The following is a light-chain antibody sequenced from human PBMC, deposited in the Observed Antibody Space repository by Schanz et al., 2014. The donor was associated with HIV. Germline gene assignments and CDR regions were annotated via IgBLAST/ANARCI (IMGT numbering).Light chain of an antibody. CDR2: DVT. J-gene: IGLJ3*02. Sequence: QSALTQPASVSGSLGQSITISCTGTNRDIGTYDFVSWYQQHPGTAPKLLIYDVTYRPSGVSNAFSGTKSGNTASLTISGLQAEDEADYYCGSCSPTNTCTFGGGTKLTVL. CDR3: GSCSPTNTCT. CDR1: NRDIGTYDF. V-gene: IGLV2-14*03.